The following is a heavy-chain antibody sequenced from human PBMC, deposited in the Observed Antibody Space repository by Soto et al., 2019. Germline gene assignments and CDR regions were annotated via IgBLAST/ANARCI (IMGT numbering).Heavy chain of an antibody. J-gene: IGHJ4*02. CDR1: GYTFTNYG. CDR3: GREGKKVTAGNNFLQ. D-gene: IGHD5-18*01. CDR2: ISPYNGNT. V-gene: IGHV1-18*01. Sequence: GASVKVSCKASGYTFTNYGVSWVRQAPGQGLEWMGWISPYNGNTNYAQKFQGRVTVTADTSTSTAYMELRSLRSDDTAVYYCGREGKKVTAGNNFLQRGQGNLVTVSS.